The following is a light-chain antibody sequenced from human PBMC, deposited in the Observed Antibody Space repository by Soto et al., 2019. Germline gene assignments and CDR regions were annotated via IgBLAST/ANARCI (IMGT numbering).Light chain of an antibody. CDR2: KAS. CDR3: QQYNSSLLT. J-gene: IGKJ4*01. Sequence: DIQMTQSPSTLSASVGDRVTITCPASQSISSWLAWYQQKPGKSPKLLIYKASSLESGVPSRFSGSGSGTEFTLTISRLQPDDFETYYCQQYNSSLLTFGGGTKVEIK. V-gene: IGKV1-5*03. CDR1: QSISSW.